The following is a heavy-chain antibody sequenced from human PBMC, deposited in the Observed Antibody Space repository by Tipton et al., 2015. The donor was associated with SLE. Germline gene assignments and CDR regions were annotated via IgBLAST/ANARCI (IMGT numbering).Heavy chain of an antibody. CDR2: IRYDGSNK. Sequence: SGFTFSSYGMHWVRQAPGKGLEWVAFIRYDGSNKYYADSVKGRFTISRDNSKNTLYLQMNSLRAEDTAVYYCAKSDGVTMVRGVIHLFDYWGQGTLVTVSS. D-gene: IGHD3-10*01. CDR3: AKSDGVTMVRGVIHLFDY. V-gene: IGHV3-30*02. CDR1: GFTFSSYG. J-gene: IGHJ4*02.